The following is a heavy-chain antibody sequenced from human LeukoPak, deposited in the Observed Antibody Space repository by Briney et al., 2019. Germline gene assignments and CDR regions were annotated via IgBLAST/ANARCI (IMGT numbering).Heavy chain of an antibody. Sequence: GGSLRLSCAASGLTFSIYGMNWVRQAPGKGLEWISYMSSTSNTIYYADSVKGRFTISRDNAKNSLSLQMNSLRDEDAAVYYCAKGRLILDYWGQGTLVTVSS. J-gene: IGHJ4*02. CDR2: MSSTSNTI. V-gene: IGHV3-48*02. CDR1: GLTFSIYG. CDR3: AKGRLILDY. D-gene: IGHD3-16*01.